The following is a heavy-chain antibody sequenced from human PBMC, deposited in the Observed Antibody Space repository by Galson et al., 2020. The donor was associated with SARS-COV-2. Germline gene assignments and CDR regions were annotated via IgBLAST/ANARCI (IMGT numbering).Heavy chain of an antibody. CDR2: IYYSGRT. Sequence: SETLSLTCTVSGGSISSGGYYWSWIRQHPGKGLEWIGYIYYSGRTYYNPSLKSRVTISVDTSKNQFSLKLSSVTAADTAVYYCAREWYYDSSGYYWEYAFDIWGQGTMVTVSS. D-gene: IGHD3-22*01. CDR3: AREWYYDSSGYYWEYAFDI. J-gene: IGHJ3*02. CDR1: GGSISSGGYY. V-gene: IGHV4-31*03.